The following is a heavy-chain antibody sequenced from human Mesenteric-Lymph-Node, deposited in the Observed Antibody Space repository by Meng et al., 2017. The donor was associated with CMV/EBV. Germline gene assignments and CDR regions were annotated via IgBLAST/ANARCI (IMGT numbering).Heavy chain of an antibody. CDR1: GFTFSDYY. J-gene: IGHJ4*02. D-gene: IGHD5-24*01. CDR3: VRHTRGSPGDY. V-gene: IGHV3-11*04. CDR2: ISSSGSTI. Sequence: SCAASGFTFSDYYMSWIRQAPGKGLEWVSYISSSGSTIYYADSVKGRFTISRDNAKNSLYLQMSNLRAEDTAVFYCVRHTRGSPGDYWGQGTVVTVSS.